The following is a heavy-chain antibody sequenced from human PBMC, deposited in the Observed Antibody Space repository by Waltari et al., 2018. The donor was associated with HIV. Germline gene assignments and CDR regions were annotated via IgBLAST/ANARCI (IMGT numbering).Heavy chain of an antibody. D-gene: IGHD3-22*01. CDR3: ATVLVRTSWVITTAPFDY. J-gene: IGHJ4*02. CDR2: IYSNATT. V-gene: IGHV3-53*01. CDR1: GFPVITNY. Sequence: EVQLVESGGGLIQPGGFLRLACAASGFPVITNYLSGVRQAPGKGLEWVSLIYSNATTYYADSVKGRFTISRDNSKNTLYLQMNSLRADDTAVYFCATVLVRTSWVITTAPFDYWGQGTLVTVSS.